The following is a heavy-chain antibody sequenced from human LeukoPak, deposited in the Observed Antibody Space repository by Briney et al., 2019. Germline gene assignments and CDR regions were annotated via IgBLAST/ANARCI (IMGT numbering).Heavy chain of an antibody. D-gene: IGHD3-3*01. V-gene: IGHV3-74*01. CDR2: IKGDGIST. J-gene: IGHJ4*02. CDR3: AKDHYWSIDY. Sequence: PGGSLRLSCAASGFDSSSNWMHRVRHAPGQGLVWVSRIKGDGISTNYADSVKGRFTISRDIAKNTLYLQMNSLRAEDTGVYYCAKDHYWSIDYWGRGTLVTVSS. CDR1: GFDSSSNW.